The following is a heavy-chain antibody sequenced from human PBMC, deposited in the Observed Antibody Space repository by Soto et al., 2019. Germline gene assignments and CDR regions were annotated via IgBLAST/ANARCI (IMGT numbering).Heavy chain of an antibody. CDR1: GFTFSSYA. CDR2: ISSSGGST. V-gene: IGHV3-23*01. D-gene: IGHD3-16*02. CDR3: AKVKFTFGGVIVIGAFDI. Sequence: GGSLRLSCAASGFTFSSYAMNWVRQAPGKGLEWVSAISSSGGSTYYADSVKGRFTISRDNSKNTLYLQMNSLRAEDTAVYYCAKVKFTFGGVIVIGAFDIWGQGTMVTVSS. J-gene: IGHJ3*02.